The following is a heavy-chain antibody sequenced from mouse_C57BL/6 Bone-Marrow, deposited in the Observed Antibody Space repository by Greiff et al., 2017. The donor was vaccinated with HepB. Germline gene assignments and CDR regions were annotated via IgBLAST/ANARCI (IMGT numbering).Heavy chain of an antibody. D-gene: IGHD3-2*02. CDR3: ASLDSSGLWFAY. Sequence: EVNVVESGGGLVQPGESLKLSCESNEYEFPSHDMSWVRKTPEKRLELVAAINSDGGSTYYPDTMERRFIISRDNTKKTLYLQMSSLRSEDTALYYCASLDSSGLWFAYWGQGTLVTVSA. CDR2: INSDGGST. J-gene: IGHJ3*01. V-gene: IGHV5-2*01. CDR1: EYEFPSHD.